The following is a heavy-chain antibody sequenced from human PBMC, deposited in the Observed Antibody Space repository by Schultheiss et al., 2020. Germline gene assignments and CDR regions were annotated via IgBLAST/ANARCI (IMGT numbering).Heavy chain of an antibody. CDR1: GFTFSSYW. CDR3: AKSDWFDP. CDR2: ISSSSSYT. Sequence: GGSLRLSCAASGFTFSSYWMHWVRQAPGKGLVWVSYISSSSSYTNYADSVKGRFTISRDNAKNSLYLQMNSLRAEDTAVYYCAKSDWFDPWGQGTLVTVSS. V-gene: IGHV3-21*05. J-gene: IGHJ5*02.